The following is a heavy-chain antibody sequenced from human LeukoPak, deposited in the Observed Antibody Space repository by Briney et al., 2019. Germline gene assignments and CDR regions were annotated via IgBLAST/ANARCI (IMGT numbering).Heavy chain of an antibody. CDR1: GFTFSSDG. D-gene: IGHD2-2*01. J-gene: IGHJ4*02. V-gene: IGHV3-30*02. Sequence: GSLRLSCAASGFTFSSDGMHWVRQAPGKGLEWVAFIRYDGSNKYYADSVKGRFTISRDNSKNTLYLQMNSLRAEDTAVYYCAKVDYGYCSSTSCTAGSIDYWGQGTLVTVSS. CDR2: IRYDGSNK. CDR3: AKVDYGYCSSTSCTAGSIDY.